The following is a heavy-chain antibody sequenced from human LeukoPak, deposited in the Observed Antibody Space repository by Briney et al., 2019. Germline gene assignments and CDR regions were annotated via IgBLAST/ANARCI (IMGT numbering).Heavy chain of an antibody. CDR1: GGSISSDSYS. Sequence: SETLSLTCIVSGGSISSDSYSWGWARQPPGRGLEWIGSIFYSGSTYYNPSLKSRVTISVDTSNNQFSLKLSSVTAADTAVYYCARRTRDGGEPYYYYYMDVWGKGTTVTVSS. J-gene: IGHJ6*03. V-gene: IGHV4-39*01. CDR3: ARRTRDGGEPYYYYYMDV. CDR2: IFYSGST. D-gene: IGHD3-10*01.